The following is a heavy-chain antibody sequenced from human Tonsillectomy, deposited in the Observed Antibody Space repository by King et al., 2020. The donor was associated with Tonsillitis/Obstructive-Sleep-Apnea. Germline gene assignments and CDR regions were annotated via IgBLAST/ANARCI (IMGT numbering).Heavy chain of an antibody. CDR1: GFTFSSYD. J-gene: IGHJ4*02. V-gene: IGHV3-23*04. CDR3: ATCEDGYNTFDY. CDR2: ISDSGGST. D-gene: IGHD5-24*01. Sequence: VQLVESGGGLVHPGGSLRLSCAASGFTFSSYDMSWVRQAPGKGLEWVSAISDSGGSTYYADSVTGRFTISRDNSKNTLYLQMNSLRAEDTAVYYCATCEDGYNTFDYWGQGTLVTVSS.